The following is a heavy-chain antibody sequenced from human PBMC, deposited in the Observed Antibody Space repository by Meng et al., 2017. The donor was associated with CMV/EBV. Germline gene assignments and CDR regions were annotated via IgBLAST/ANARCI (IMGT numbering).Heavy chain of an antibody. CDR1: GFTVSSYA. D-gene: IGHD2-2*01. V-gene: IGHV3-23*01. J-gene: IGHJ4*02. CDR2: ISGSGGST. CDR3: AKELVVPSAIFDY. Sequence: ASGFTVSSYARSWVRQAPGKGLEWVSAISGSGGSTYYADSVKGRFTISRDNSKNTVYLQMNSLRAEDTAVYYCAKELVVPSAIFDYWGQGTLVTVSS.